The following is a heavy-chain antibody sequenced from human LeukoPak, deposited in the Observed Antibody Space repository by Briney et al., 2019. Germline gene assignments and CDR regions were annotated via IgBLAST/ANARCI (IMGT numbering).Heavy chain of an antibody. CDR3: ARVSSGYYHFDY. CDR1: GFTFSRNS. V-gene: IGHV3-74*01. D-gene: IGHD3-22*01. CDR2: INSDGSGT. J-gene: IGHJ4*02. Sequence: GGSLRLSCAASGFTFSRNSMHWVRQAPGKGLVWVSRINSDGSGTSHADSVKGRFTISRDNAKNTLYLQMNSLRAEDTAVYYCARVSSGYYHFDYWGQGTLVTVSS.